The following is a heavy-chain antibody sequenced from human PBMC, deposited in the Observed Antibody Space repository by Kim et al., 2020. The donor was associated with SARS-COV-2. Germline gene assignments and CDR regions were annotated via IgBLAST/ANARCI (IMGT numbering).Heavy chain of an antibody. CDR1: GGTFSTYT. D-gene: IGHD4-17*01. CDR2: IVAMLGIT. CDR3: ARELAYGGTYDIGLWFVP. V-gene: IGHV1-69*04. J-gene: IGHJ5*02. Sequence: SVKVSGKASGGTFSTYTISWVRQAPGQGIEWMGRIVAMLGITKYAETLQGRVTITADKSTGTAYMELSSLRSEDTAVYYCARELAYGGTYDIGLWFVPW.